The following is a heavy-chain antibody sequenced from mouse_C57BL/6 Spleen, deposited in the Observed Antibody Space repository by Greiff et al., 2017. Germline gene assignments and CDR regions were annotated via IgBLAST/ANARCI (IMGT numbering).Heavy chain of an antibody. CDR1: GYTFTSYW. V-gene: IGHV1-69*01. Sequence: VQLQQPGAELVMPGASVKLSCKASGYTFTSYWMHWVKQRPGQGLEWIGEIDPSDSYTNYNQKFKGKSTLTVDKSSSTAYMQLSSLTSDDSAVKYWARHYGPSLEFAYWGQGTLVTVSA. CDR2: IDPSDSYT. D-gene: IGHD1-2*01. CDR3: ARHYGPSLEFAY. J-gene: IGHJ3*01.